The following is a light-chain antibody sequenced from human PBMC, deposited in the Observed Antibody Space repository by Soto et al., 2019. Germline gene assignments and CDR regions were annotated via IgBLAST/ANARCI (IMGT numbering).Light chain of an antibody. CDR1: SSDIGAGSE. J-gene: IGLJ2*01. CDR3: NSYAGTKNLV. V-gene: IGLV1-40*01. CDR2: GST. Sequence: QSVLTQPPSLSGAPGQRVTISCTGSSSDIGAGSEVHWYQQLPGTAPKLLIFGSTNRPSGVPDRFSGSKSGNTASLTVSGLQAEDEADYYCNSYAGTKNLVFGGGTKVTVL.